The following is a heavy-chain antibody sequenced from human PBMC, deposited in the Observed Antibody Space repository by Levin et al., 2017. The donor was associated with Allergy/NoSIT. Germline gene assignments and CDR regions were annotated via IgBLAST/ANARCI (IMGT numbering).Heavy chain of an antibody. CDR1: GLTVNNNY. CDR2: IYSDGST. CDR3: SSVEV. Sequence: GGSLRLSCVVSGLTVNNNYVSWVRQAPGQGLEWVSVIYSDGSTYYGDSVKGRFTISRDNSKNTVYLQMHSLRSEDTAVYYCSSVEVWGQGTTVTVSS. J-gene: IGHJ6*02. V-gene: IGHV3-66*01.